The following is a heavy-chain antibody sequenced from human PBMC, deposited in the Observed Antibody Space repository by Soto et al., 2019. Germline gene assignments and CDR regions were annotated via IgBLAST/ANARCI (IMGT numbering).Heavy chain of an antibody. Sequence: GGSLRLSCAASGFTFSSYGMHWVRQAPGKGLEWVAVISYDGSNKYYADSVKGRFTISRDNSKNTLYLQMNSLRAEDTAVYYCAKDGNGDGMDVWGQGTTVTVSS. CDR1: GFTFSSYG. V-gene: IGHV3-30*18. CDR3: AKDGNGDGMDV. CDR2: ISYDGSNK. J-gene: IGHJ6*02. D-gene: IGHD1-1*01.